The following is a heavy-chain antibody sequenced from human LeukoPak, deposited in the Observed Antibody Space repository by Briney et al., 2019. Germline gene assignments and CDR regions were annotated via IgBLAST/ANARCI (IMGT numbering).Heavy chain of an antibody. Sequence: GRSLRLSCAASKFTFSHYGMHWVRQAPGKGLQWVAVIWSDGTNQYYADSVKGRFTISRDNSNNMVHLQMNSLRVDDTGVYYCERDAQRGFDYSNSLEYWGQGALVTVSS. J-gene: IGHJ4*02. D-gene: IGHD4-11*01. CDR2: IWSDGTNQ. CDR1: KFTFSHYG. V-gene: IGHV3-33*01. CDR3: ERDAQRGFDYSNSLEY.